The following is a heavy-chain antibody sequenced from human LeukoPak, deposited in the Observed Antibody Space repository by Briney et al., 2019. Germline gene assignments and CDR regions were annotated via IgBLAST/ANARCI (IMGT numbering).Heavy chain of an antibody. CDR2: INHSGST. D-gene: IGHD3-10*01. J-gene: IGHJ5*02. Sequence: SETLSLTCAVYGGSFSGYYWSWIRQPRGKGLEWIGEINHSGSTNYNPSLKSRVTISVDTSKDQFSLKLSSVTAADTAVYYCARGRRSPQLTMVRGTNWFDPWGQGTLVTVSS. CDR1: GGSFSGYY. CDR3: ARGRRSPQLTMVRGTNWFDP. V-gene: IGHV4-34*01.